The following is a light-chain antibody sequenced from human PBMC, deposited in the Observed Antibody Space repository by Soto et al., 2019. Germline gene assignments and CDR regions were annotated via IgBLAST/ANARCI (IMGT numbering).Light chain of an antibody. CDR2: GAS. CDR1: QSVSNN. J-gene: IGKJ1*01. CDR3: HQYNHWLTWT. Sequence: EVVLTQSPGTLSLSPGGRATLSCRASQSVSNNYLAWYQQKPGQAPRLLIYGASNRATGIPARFSGSGSGTEFTLTISSLQSEDFAVYYCHQYNHWLTWTFGQGTKVDIK. V-gene: IGKV3D-15*01.